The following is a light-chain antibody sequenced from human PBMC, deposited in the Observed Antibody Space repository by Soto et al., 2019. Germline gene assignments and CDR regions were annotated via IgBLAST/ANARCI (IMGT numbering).Light chain of an antibody. CDR2: GTS. Sequence: EIVLSQSPSTLSLSPGERARLYRGPIQSVSSKYLAWYQQKPGRAPRVLIYGTSIRASGVPERFSGGGSGTDFTLTITRLETEDFAVYYCKQYGSSLFTFGPGTKVDIK. CDR1: QSVSSKY. V-gene: IGKV3-20*01. J-gene: IGKJ3*01. CDR3: KQYGSSLFT.